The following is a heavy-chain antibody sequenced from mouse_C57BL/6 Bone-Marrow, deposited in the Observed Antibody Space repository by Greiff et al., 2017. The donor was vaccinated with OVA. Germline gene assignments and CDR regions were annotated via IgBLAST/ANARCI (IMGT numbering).Heavy chain of an antibody. D-gene: IGHD1-1*01. Sequence: EVKLQESGGGLVKPGGSLKLSCAASGFTFSSYAMSWVRQTPEKRLEWVATISDGGSYTYYPDNVKGRFTISRDNTKNNLYLQMSHLKSEDTAMYYCGTVVARGYAMDYWGQGTSVTVSS. CDR2: ISDGGSYT. V-gene: IGHV5-4*03. J-gene: IGHJ4*01. CDR3: GTVVARGYAMDY. CDR1: GFTFSSYA.